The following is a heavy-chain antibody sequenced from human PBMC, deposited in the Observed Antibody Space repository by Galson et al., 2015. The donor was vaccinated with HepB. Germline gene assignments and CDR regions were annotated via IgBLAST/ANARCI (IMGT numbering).Heavy chain of an antibody. Sequence: SLRLSCAASRFTFSNYWMHWVRQAPGKGLAWVSHINSDGSITTYADSVKGRFTISRDNAKSALYLQMNSLRAEDTAVYYCARDATAYSNLNWFDPWGQGTLVTVSS. CDR3: ARDATAYSNLNWFDP. V-gene: IGHV3-74*01. J-gene: IGHJ5*02. D-gene: IGHD4-11*01. CDR2: INSDGSIT. CDR1: RFTFSNYW.